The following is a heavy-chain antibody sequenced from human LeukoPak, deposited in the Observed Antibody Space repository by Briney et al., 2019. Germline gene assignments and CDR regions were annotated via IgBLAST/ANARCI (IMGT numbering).Heavy chain of an antibody. J-gene: IGHJ4*02. CDR3: ARVESYRYDFWSGYSPLFDY. CDR2: IKQDGSEK. D-gene: IGHD3-3*01. CDR1: GFTFSSYW. Sequence: PGGSLRLSCAASGFTFSSYWMSWVRQAPGKGLEWVANIKQDGSEKYYVDSVKGRFTISRDNAKNSLYLQMNSLRAEDTAVYYCARVESYRYDFWSGYSPLFDYWGQGTLVTVSS. V-gene: IGHV3-7*01.